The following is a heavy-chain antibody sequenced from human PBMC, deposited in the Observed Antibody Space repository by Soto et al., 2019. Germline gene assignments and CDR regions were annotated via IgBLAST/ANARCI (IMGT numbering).Heavy chain of an antibody. V-gene: IGHV3-23*01. D-gene: IGHD3-22*01. CDR2: ISGSGGST. Sequence: GGSLRLSCAASGFTFSSYAMSWVRQAPGKGLEWVSAISGSGGSTYYADSVKGRFTISRDNSKNTLYLQMNSLRAEDTAVYYCAKPLNYYDSSGSFDYWGQGTLVTVSS. J-gene: IGHJ4*02. CDR3: AKPLNYYDSSGSFDY. CDR1: GFTFSSYA.